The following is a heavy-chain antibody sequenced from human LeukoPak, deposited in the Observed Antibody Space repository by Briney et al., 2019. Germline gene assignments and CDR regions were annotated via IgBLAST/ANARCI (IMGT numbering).Heavy chain of an antibody. J-gene: IGHJ3*02. CDR1: GGSISSYY. V-gene: IGHV4-59*08. CDR2: IYYSGST. Sequence: SETLSLTCTVSGGSISSYYWSWIRQPPGKGLEWIGYIYYSGSTNYNPSLKSRVTISVDTSKNQFSLKLSSVTAADTAVYYCARGILGYCSGGSCPDAFDIWGQGTKVTVSS. CDR3: ARGILGYCSGGSCPDAFDI. D-gene: IGHD2-15*01.